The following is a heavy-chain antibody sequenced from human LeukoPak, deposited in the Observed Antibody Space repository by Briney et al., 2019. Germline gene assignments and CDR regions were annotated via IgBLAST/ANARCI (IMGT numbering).Heavy chain of an antibody. V-gene: IGHV4-34*01. D-gene: IGHD3-10*01. Sequence: SETLSLTCAVYGGSFSGYYWSWIRQPPGKGLEWIGEINHSGSTNYNPSLKGRVTISVDTSKNQFSLKLSSVTAADTAVYYCARGLPMVRGPKGYFDLWGRGTLVTVSS. CDR2: INHSGST. CDR1: GGSFSGYY. CDR3: ARGLPMVRGPKGYFDL. J-gene: IGHJ2*01.